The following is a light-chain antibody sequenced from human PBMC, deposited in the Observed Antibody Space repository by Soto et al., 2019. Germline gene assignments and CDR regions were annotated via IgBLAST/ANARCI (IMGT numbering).Light chain of an antibody. CDR3: QQYNNWPLYT. V-gene: IGKV3-15*01. CDR1: QSVCGN. J-gene: IGKJ2*01. CDR2: DAS. Sequence: EIVMTQSPATLSVSPEERATLSCRASQSVCGNLAWYQQRPGRATRLLIYDASTRATDIPARFSGSGSGTEFTLTISSLQSEDFALYYCQQYNNWPLYTFGQGTKLEIK.